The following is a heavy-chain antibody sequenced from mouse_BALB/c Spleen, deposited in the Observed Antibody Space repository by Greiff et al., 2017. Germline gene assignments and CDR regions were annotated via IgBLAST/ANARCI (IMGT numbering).Heavy chain of an antibody. Sequence: DGKLVESGGGLVKPGGSLKLSCAASGFTFSSYTMSWVRQTPEKRLEWVANISSGGSYTYYPDSVKGRYTISRDNAKNTLYLQMSSLKSEDTAMYYCTRDYEGFACWGQGTLVTVSA. J-gene: IGHJ3*01. CDR2: ISSGGSYT. CDR3: TRDYEGFAC. V-gene: IGHV5-6-4*01. D-gene: IGHD2-3*01. CDR1: GFTFSSYT.